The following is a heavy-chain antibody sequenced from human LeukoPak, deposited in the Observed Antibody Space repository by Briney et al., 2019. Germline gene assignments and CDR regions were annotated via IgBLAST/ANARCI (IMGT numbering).Heavy chain of an antibody. D-gene: IGHD4-17*01. J-gene: IGHJ6*03. CDR1: GYSENFYG. CDR2: ISAQHGQT. V-gene: IGHV1-18*01. CDR3: AKRRHDYGDYYYMDV. Sequence: GASVKVSCKTSGYSENFYGITWVRQVAGQGLEWMGWISAQHGQTEYAPNSQDRVTMTTDTYTNTAYMELRSLRSDDTAVYYCAKRRHDYGDYYYMDVWGKGTTVTVSS.